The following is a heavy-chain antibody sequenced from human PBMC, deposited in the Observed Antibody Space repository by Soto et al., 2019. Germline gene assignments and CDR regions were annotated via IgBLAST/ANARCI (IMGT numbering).Heavy chain of an antibody. D-gene: IGHD6-19*01. J-gene: IGHJ6*02. Sequence: GGSLRLSCAASGFTFSSYGMHWVRQAPGKGLEWVAVISYDGSNKYYADSVKGRFTISRDNSKNTLYLQMNSLRAEDTAVYYCAKDLSSSGWGPTYYYYGMDVWGQGTTVTVSS. CDR2: ISYDGSNK. V-gene: IGHV3-30*18. CDR3: AKDLSSSGWGPTYYYYGMDV. CDR1: GFTFSSYG.